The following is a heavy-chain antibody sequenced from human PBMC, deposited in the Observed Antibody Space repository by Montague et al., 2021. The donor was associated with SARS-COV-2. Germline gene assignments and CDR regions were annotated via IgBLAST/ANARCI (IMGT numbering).Heavy chain of an antibody. J-gene: IGHJ4*02. Sequence: SETLSLTCTVSGGSISTFYWSWIRQPPGKELEWIGYVSDSGSTSFNPSLKSRVTITVDTSKNQFSLNLSSVTAADTAVYYCAREPLGGLFHYWGQGTQVTVSS. V-gene: IGHV4-59*01. D-gene: IGHD3-16*01. CDR2: VSDSGST. CDR1: GGSISTFY. CDR3: AREPLGGLFHY.